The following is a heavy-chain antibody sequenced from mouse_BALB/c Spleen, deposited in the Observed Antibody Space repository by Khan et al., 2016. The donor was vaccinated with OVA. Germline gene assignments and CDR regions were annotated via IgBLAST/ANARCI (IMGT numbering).Heavy chain of an antibody. V-gene: IGHV1S56*01. CDR3: AREGYYGNYRAWFAY. Sequence: QVQLKESGPELVKPGASVRISCKASGYTFTDYYINWMKQRPGQGLDWIGWIYPGNVNTKYNEKFKDKATLTADKSSSTAYMQLSSQISEDSAVYFCAREGYYGNYRAWFAYWGQGTLVTVSA. CDR1: GYTFTDYY. D-gene: IGHD2-1*01. CDR2: IYPGNVNT. J-gene: IGHJ3*01.